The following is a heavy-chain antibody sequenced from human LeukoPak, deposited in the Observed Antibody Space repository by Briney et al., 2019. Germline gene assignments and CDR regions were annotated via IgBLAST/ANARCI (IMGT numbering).Heavy chain of an antibody. J-gene: IGHJ4*02. CDR1: GFTFTNYA. CDR3: AKQDSYSSGPGY. D-gene: IGHD6-19*01. Sequence: GGSLRLSCAASGFTFTNYAMTWVRQAPGKGLEWVSAITGSGGSTYYADSVKGRFTISRDNSKSTLYLQMNSLRAEDTAVYYCAKQDSYSSGPGYWGQGTLVTVSS. V-gene: IGHV3-23*01. CDR2: ITGSGGST.